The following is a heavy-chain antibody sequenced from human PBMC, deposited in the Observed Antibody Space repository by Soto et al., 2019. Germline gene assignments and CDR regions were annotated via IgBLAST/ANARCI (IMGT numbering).Heavy chain of an antibody. Sequence: SETLSLTCAVYGGSFSGCYRSWIRQHPGKGLEWIGYIYYSGSTYYNPSLKSRVTISVDTSKNQFSLKLSSVTAADTAVYYCARENSQKLAYCGGDCYEPRYFDYWGQGTLVTVSS. CDR2: IYYSGST. J-gene: IGHJ4*02. V-gene: IGHV4-31*11. CDR1: GGSFSGCY. D-gene: IGHD2-21*01. CDR3: ARENSQKLAYCGGDCYEPRYFDY.